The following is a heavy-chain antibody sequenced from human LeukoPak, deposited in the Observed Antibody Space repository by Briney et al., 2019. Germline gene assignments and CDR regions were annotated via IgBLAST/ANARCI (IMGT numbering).Heavy chain of an antibody. J-gene: IGHJ4*02. CDR1: GGSFSGYY. CDR2: INHSGST. V-gene: IGHV4-34*01. Sequence: PSETLSLTCAVYGGSFSGYYWSWIRQPPEKGLEWIGEINHSGSTNYNPSLKSRVTISVDTSKNQFSLKLSSVTAADTAVYYCARDSRFWSGFHWGQGTLVTVSS. D-gene: IGHD3-3*01. CDR3: ARDSRFWSGFH.